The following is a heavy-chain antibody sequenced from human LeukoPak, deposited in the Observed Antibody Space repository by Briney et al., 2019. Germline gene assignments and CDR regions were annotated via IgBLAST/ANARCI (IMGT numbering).Heavy chain of an antibody. CDR1: GFTFSSYA. Sequence: AGGSLRLSCAASGFTFSSYAMSWVRQAPGKGLEWVSAISGSGGSTYYADSVKGRFTISRDDAKNSLYLQMNSLRAEDTAVYYCARDGGSSGYHERYFDYWGQGTLVTVSS. CDR2: ISGSGGST. J-gene: IGHJ4*02. CDR3: ARDGGSSGYHERYFDY. D-gene: IGHD3-22*01. V-gene: IGHV3-23*01.